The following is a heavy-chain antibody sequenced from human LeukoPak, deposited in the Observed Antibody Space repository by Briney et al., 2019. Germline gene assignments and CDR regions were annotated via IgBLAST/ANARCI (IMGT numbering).Heavy chain of an antibody. J-gene: IGHJ4*02. Sequence: SETLSLTCAVSGGSISSGGYSWSWIRQPPGKGLEWIGYIYHSGSTYYSPSLKSRVTISVDRSKNQFSLKLSSVTAADTAVYYCARGDGYNFDYWGQGTLVIVSS. V-gene: IGHV4-30-2*01. CDR1: GGSISSGGYS. CDR3: ARGDGYNFDY. D-gene: IGHD5-24*01. CDR2: IYHSGST.